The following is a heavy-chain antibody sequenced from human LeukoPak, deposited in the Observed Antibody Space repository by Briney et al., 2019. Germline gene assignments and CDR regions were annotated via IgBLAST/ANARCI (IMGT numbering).Heavy chain of an antibody. D-gene: IGHD4-17*01. CDR3: ARSVATVTTRFDL. V-gene: IGHV6-1*01. CDR1: GDSVSSNSAA. CDR2: TYYRSNWYN. J-gene: IGHJ5*02. Sequence: SQTLSLTFAISGDSVSSNSAAWNWIRQSPSRGLEWLGRTYYRSNWYNDYAVSVRSRITMNPDTSKNQFSLHLNSVTPEDTAVYYCARSVATVTTRFDLWGQGTLVTVSS.